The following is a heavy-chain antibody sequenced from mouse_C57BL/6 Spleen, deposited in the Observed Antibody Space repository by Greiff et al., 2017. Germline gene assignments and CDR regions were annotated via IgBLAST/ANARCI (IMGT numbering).Heavy chain of an antibody. CDR1: GYTFTDYY. CDR3: ARDYGN. J-gene: IGHJ4*01. Sequence: VQLQQSGPELVKPGASVKISCKASGYTFTDYYMNWVKQSHGKSLEWIGDINPNNGGTSYNQKFKGKATLTVDKSSSTAYMELRSLTSEDSAVYYCARDYGNWGKGTSVTVSS. D-gene: IGHD1-1*01. CDR2: INPNNGGT. V-gene: IGHV1-26*01.